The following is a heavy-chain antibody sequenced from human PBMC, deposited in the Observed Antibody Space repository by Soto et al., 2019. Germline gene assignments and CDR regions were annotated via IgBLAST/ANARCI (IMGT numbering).Heavy chain of an antibody. J-gene: IGHJ4*02. Sequence: EVQLVESGGGLIRPGGSLRLSCAASGFSVSDNYMSWVRQAPGKGLEWVSVIYGVDTTYYADSVKGRFTISRDNSKNTLYLQMNNLRADDTAVYYCARVLYGGNSDYWGQGTLVTVSS. D-gene: IGHD2-21*01. V-gene: IGHV3-53*01. CDR2: IYGVDTT. CDR3: ARVLYGGNSDY. CDR1: GFSVSDNY.